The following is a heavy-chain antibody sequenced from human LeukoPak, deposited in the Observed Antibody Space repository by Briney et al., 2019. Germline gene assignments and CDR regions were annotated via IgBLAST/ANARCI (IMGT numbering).Heavy chain of an antibody. CDR1: GFTFSSYS. Sequence: GGSLRLSCAASGFTFSSYSMNWVRQAPGKGLEWVSSISSSSSYIYYADSVKGRFTISRDNSKNTLYLQMNSLRAEDTAVYYCAKDWRNLSKRGYSYGLDYWGQGTLVTVSS. J-gene: IGHJ4*02. V-gene: IGHV3-21*01. CDR3: AKDWRNLSKRGYSYGLDY. D-gene: IGHD5-18*01. CDR2: ISSSSSYI.